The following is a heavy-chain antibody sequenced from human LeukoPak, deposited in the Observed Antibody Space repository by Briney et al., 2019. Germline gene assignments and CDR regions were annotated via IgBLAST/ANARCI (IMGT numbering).Heavy chain of an antibody. CDR2: TSGSGGST. V-gene: IGHV3-23*01. J-gene: IGHJ4*02. Sequence: GGSLRLSCAASGFTFSSYAMSWVRHAPGKGLEWVSATSGSGGSTYYADSVKGRFTISRDNSKNTLYLQMNSLRAEDTAVYYCAKDKYSRSSGWYPDYFDYWGQGTLVTVSS. CDR1: GFTFSSYA. D-gene: IGHD6-19*01. CDR3: AKDKYSRSSGWYPDYFDY.